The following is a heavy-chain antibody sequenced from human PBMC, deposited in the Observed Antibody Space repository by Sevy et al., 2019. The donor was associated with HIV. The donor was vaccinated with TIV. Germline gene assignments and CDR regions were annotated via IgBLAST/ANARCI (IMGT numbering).Heavy chain of an antibody. CDR3: ARQAPEWELGGGYFDY. V-gene: IGHV4-39*01. CDR1: GGSSGSSNYH. J-gene: IGHJ4*02. CDR2: IYYSGSA. D-gene: IGHD1-26*01. Sequence: SETLSLTCTVSGGSSGSSNYHWGWIRQPPGKGLAWIGSIYYSGSAHYNPSLQSRVTISVDTSKNLFSLKLSSVTAADTAVYYCARQAPEWELGGGYFDYSGQGTLVTVSS.